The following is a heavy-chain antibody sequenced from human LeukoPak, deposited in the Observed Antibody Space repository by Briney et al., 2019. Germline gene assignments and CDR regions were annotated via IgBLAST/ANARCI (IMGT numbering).Heavy chain of an antibody. CDR1: GGSISSGSYY. J-gene: IGHJ4*02. Sequence: SETLSLTCTVSGGSISSGSYYWSWIRQPAGKGLEWIGRIYTSGSTNYNPSLKSRVTISVDTSKNQFSLKLSSVTAADTAVYYCARDLSRYGDPYFDYWGQGTLVTVSS. CDR2: IYTSGST. CDR3: ARDLSRYGDPYFDY. V-gene: IGHV4-61*02. D-gene: IGHD4-17*01.